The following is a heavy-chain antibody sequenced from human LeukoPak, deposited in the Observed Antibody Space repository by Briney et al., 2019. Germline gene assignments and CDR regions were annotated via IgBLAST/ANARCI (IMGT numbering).Heavy chain of an antibody. CDR3: ARGQRAHVEWSNYMDV. V-gene: IGHV3-11*04. Sequence: GGSLRLSCAASGVTFSGYYMSWVRQAPGKGLEWISYISSSGTTIHYADSVKGRFTISRDNAKNSLYLQMNSLRTEDTAVYYCARGQRAHVEWSNYMDVWGKGTTVIVSS. D-gene: IGHD3-3*01. CDR2: ISSSGTTI. J-gene: IGHJ6*03. CDR1: GVTFSGYY.